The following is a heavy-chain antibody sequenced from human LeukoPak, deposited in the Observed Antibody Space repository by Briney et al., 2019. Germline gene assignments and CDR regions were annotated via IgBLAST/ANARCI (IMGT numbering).Heavy chain of an antibody. J-gene: IGHJ6*04. CDR2: IIGGAGGT. CDR3: AELGITMIGGV. D-gene: IGHD3-10*02. V-gene: IGHV3-23*01. CDR1: GFSFSSHG. Sequence: GGTLRLSCAASGFSFSSHGMSWVRQAPGKGLEWVSGIIGGAGGTYYADSVKGRFTISRDNAKNSLYPQMNSLRAEDTAVYYCAELGITMIGGVWGKGTTVTISS.